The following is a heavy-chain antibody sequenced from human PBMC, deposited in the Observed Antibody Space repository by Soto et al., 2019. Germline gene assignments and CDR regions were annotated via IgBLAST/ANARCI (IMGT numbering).Heavy chain of an antibody. V-gene: IGHV3-7*05. CDR2: IKQDGSEK. CDR1: GFIFSSYW. D-gene: IGHD6-19*01. J-gene: IGHJ1*01. CDR3: ARYGYSSGWYQTEYFQH. Sequence: GGSLRLSCAASGFIFSSYWMSWVRQAPGKGLEWVANIKQDGSEKYYVDSVKGRFTISRDNAKNSLYLQMNSLRAEDTAVYYCARYGYSSGWYQTEYFQHWGQGTLVTVSS.